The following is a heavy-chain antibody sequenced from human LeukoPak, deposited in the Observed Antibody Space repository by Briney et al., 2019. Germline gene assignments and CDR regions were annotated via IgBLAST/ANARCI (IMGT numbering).Heavy chain of an antibody. J-gene: IGHJ4*02. V-gene: IGHV4-39*01. D-gene: IGHD3-22*01. CDR3: ARNLVFITTQYYFDY. Sequence: SETLSLTCTVSGGSISYRCYCWGWIRQPPGTGLEWLGSICESGTTYYNPPLKSRVTMSVDTSKNQFSLQVSSVTAADTAVYYCARNLVFITTQYYFDYWGQGTLVTVSS. CDR1: GGSISYRCYC. CDR2: ICESGTT.